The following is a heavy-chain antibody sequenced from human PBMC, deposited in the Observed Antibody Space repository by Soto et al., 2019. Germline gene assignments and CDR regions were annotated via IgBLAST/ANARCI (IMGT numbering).Heavy chain of an antibody. Sequence: ASVKVSCKASGYSFTNYYLQWVRQAPGQGLEWMGIINPSGGSTTYAQRFLGRVTMARDTSTSTVYMELSSLRSEDTAVYYCTRGLYGSGTGSAFDIWGQGTMVTVSS. CDR1: GYSFTNYY. V-gene: IGHV1-46*03. J-gene: IGHJ3*02. CDR3: TRGLYGSGTGSAFDI. CDR2: INPSGGST. D-gene: IGHD3-10*01.